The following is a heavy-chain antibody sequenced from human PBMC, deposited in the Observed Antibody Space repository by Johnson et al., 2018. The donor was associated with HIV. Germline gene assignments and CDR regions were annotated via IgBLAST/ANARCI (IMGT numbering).Heavy chain of an antibody. J-gene: IGHJ3*02. CDR3: ARDRGYWDAFDI. Sequence: VQLVESGGGVVQPGRSLRLSCAASGFTFSSYAMHWVRQAPGKGLEWVAGISYDGSNKYYEDSVTGRFTITSDNSTNTLHLQKNSLGAEDSAVYYCARDRGYWDAFDIWGQGTMVTVSS. D-gene: IGHD3-22*01. CDR1: GFTFSSYA. CDR2: ISYDGSNK. V-gene: IGHV3-30*04.